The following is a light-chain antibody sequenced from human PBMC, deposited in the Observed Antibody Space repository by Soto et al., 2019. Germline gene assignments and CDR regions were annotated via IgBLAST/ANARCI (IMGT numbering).Light chain of an antibody. V-gene: IGLV1-44*01. CDR3: AAWDDSLNGRG. J-gene: IGLJ1*01. CDR2: SNN. Sequence: QPVLTQPPSASGTPGQRVTISCSGSSSNIGSNTVNWYQQLPGTAPKLLIYSNNQRPSGVPDRFSGSKSGTSASLAISGLQSEDEADYYCAAWDDSLNGRGFGTGTKVTVL. CDR1: SSNIGSNT.